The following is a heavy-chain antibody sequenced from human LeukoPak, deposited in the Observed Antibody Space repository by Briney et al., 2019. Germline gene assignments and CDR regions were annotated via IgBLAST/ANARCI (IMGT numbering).Heavy chain of an antibody. D-gene: IGHD3-3*01. CDR2: INPNSGGT. V-gene: IGHV1-2*02. CDR3: AYDFWSGPGGLFDY. CDR1: GYTFTGYY. Sequence: SVKVSCKASGYTFTGYYMHWVRQAPGQGLEWMGWINPNSGGTNYAQKFQGRVTMTRDTSISTAYMELSRLRSDDTAVYYCAYDFWSGPGGLFDYWGQGTLVTVSS. J-gene: IGHJ4*02.